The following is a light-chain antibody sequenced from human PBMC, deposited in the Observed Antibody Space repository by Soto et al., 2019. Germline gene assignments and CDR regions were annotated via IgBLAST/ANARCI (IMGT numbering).Light chain of an antibody. V-gene: IGKV4-1*01. J-gene: IGKJ4*01. CDR3: QQYYTLPLT. CDR1: QSVFYSSNNKNY. CDR2: WAS. Sequence: DIVMTQSPDSLAVSLGERATINCKSSQSVFYSSNNKNYLAWCQQKPGQPPKLLIYWASTRESGVPDRFSGSGSGTLFTLSISSLQAEDVAVYYCQQYYTLPLTFGGGTKVDIK.